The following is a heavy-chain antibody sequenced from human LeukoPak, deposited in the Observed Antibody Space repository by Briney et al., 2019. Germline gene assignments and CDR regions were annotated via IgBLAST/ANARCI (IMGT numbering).Heavy chain of an antibody. CDR3: TTSYCGGDCYYYEGY. D-gene: IGHD2-21*02. Sequence: KSGGSLRLSCAASGFIFSNSWMSWVRQARGKGLEGVGRIKSKTDGGTTDYAAPVKGRFTISRDDSKSTLFLQMDSLKTEDTAVYFCTTSYCGGDCYYYEGYWGQGTLVTVSS. V-gene: IGHV3-15*01. J-gene: IGHJ4*02. CDR2: IKSKTDGGTT. CDR1: GFIFSNSW.